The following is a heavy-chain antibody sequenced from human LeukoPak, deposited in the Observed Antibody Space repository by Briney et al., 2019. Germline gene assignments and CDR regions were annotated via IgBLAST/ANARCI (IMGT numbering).Heavy chain of an antibody. CDR2: IYPGDSDT. D-gene: IGHD3-10*01. CDR3: ARQRFTMRAYAGNWFDP. Sequence: GESLKISCKGSGYWIGWVRQMPGKGLEWMGIIYPGDSDTRYSPSFQDQVTISADKSISTAYLQWSSLKASDTAMYYCARQRFTMRAYAGNWFDPWGQGTLVTVSS. CDR1: GYW. J-gene: IGHJ5*02. V-gene: IGHV5-51*01.